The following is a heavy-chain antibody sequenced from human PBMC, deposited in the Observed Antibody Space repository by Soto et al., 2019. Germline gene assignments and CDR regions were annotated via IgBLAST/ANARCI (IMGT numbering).Heavy chain of an antibody. V-gene: IGHV3-48*02. D-gene: IGHD6-6*01. CDR2: ISSRSYTI. CDR3: ARGGSSSDNGMDV. CDR1: XXXFSTYS. Sequence: XXXFSTYSMXXXRQAPGXXXEWVSYISSRSYTIYYVDSVKGRFXISXXXXXXXXXXXXXXLRDEDTAVYYCARGGSSSDNGMDVWGQGTTVTVXS. J-gene: IGHJ6*02.